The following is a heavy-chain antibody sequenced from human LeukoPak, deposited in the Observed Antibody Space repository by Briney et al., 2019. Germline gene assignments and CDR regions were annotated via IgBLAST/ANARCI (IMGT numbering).Heavy chain of an antibody. CDR1: GGSITSYY. CDR3: ARSYCAGDCYPYYFDY. D-gene: IGHD2-21*02. CDR2: IYYRGST. Sequence: SETLSLTCTVSGGSITSYYWSWIRQPPGKELEWIGYIYYRGSTNYNPSLKSRVTISVDTSKNQFSLKLSSVTAADTAVYYCARSYCAGDCYPYYFDYWGQGTLVIVSS. V-gene: IGHV4-59*01. J-gene: IGHJ4*02.